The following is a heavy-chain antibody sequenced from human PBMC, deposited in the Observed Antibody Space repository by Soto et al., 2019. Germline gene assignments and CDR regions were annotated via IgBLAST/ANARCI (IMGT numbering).Heavy chain of an antibody. CDR3: ARQGGNSGYIYYYYLDV. D-gene: IGHD3-22*01. V-gene: IGHV5-51*01. CDR2: IYPGDSDT. Sequence: GESLKISCKGSGYSFTSYWIGWVRQMPGKGLEWMGIIYPGDSDTRYSPSFQGLVTISADKSISTAYLQWSSLKASDTAMYYCARQGGNSGYIYYYYLDVWGKGTTVTVSS. J-gene: IGHJ6*03. CDR1: GYSFTSYW.